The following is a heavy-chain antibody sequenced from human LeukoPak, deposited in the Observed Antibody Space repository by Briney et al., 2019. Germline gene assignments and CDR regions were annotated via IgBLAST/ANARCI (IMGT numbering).Heavy chain of an antibody. J-gene: IGHJ6*02. CDR2: ISYDGSNK. CDR3: AKDLGDVLRFLEHMDV. CDR1: GFTFSSYG. Sequence: GGSLRLSCAASGFTFSSYGMLWVRQAPGKGLEWVAVISYDGSNKYYADSVKGRFTISRDNSKNTLYLQMNSLRAEDTAVYYCAKDLGDVLRFLEHMDVWGQGTTVTVSS. D-gene: IGHD3-3*01. V-gene: IGHV3-30*18.